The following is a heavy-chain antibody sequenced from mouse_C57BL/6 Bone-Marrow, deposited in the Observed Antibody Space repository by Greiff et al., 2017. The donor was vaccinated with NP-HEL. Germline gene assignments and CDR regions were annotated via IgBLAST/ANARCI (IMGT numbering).Heavy chain of an antibody. V-gene: IGHV1-59*01. D-gene: IGHD4-1*01. Sequence: PLQQPGAELVLPFPSFPLSFPSSFSPFPLSFIPFFPPLPLQVLYCILLIYPSYSYTNYNQKFKGKATLTVDTSSSTAYMQLSSLTSEDSAVYYCARDWDRFAYWGQGTLVTVSA. J-gene: IGHJ3*01. CDR3: ARDWDRFAY. CDR1: FSPFPLSF. CDR2: IYPSYSYT.